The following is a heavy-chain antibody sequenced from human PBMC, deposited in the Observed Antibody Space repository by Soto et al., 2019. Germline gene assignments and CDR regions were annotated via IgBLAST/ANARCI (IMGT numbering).Heavy chain of an antibody. Sequence: SETLSLTCAVSGGSISSSNWWSWVRQPPGKGLEWIGEIYHSGSTNYNPSLKSRVTISVDKSKNQFSLKLSSVTAADTAVYYCARGWLFYGDYFDYWGQGTLVTVSS. V-gene: IGHV4-4*02. CDR2: IYHSGST. D-gene: IGHD4-17*01. CDR3: ARGWLFYGDYFDY. CDR1: GGSISSSNW. J-gene: IGHJ4*02.